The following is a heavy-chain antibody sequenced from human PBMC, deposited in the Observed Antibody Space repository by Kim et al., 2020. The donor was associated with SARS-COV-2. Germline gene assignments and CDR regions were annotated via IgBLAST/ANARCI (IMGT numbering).Heavy chain of an antibody. Sequence: YYADSVTARFTSTRNSAKNTLYLQMNSLRAEDTAVYYCAIRYSYEGVFDYWGQGTLVTVSS. J-gene: IGHJ4*02. V-gene: IGHV3-53*01. CDR3: AIRYSYEGVFDY. D-gene: IGHD5-18*01.